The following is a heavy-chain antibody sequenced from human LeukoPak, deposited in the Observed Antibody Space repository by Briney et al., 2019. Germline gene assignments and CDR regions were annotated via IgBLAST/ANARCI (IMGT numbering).Heavy chain of an antibody. CDR2: ISAQHGQT. Sequence: ASVKVSCKTSGYSESFYGITWVRQVAGQGLEWMGWISAQHGQTEYAPNSQDRVTMTTDTYTNTAYMELRSLRSDDTAVYYCAGSLGYCTSNVCYLKYWGQGTLVTVSS. J-gene: IGHJ4*02. D-gene: IGHD2-8*01. CDR3: AGSLGYCTSNVCYLKY. CDR1: GYSESFYG. V-gene: IGHV1-18*01.